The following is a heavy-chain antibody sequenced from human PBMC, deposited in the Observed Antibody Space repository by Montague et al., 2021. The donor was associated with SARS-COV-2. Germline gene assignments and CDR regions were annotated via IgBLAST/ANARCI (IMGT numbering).Heavy chain of an antibody. J-gene: IGHJ6*02. CDR2: IYTSGST. CDR3: ARDLIVYDYVWGSYRPYGMDG. D-gene: IGHD3-16*02. V-gene: IGHV4-4*07. Sequence: SETLSLTCTVSGGSISSYYWSWIRQPAGKGLEWIGRIYTSGSTNYNPSLKSRVTMSVDTSKNQFSLKLSSVTAAATAVYYCARDLIVYDYVWGSYRPYGMDGWGQGTTVTVSS. CDR1: GGSISSYY.